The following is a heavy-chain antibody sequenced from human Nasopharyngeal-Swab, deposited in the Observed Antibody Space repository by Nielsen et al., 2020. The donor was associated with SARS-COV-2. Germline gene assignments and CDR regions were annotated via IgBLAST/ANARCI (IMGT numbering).Heavy chain of an antibody. CDR3: ARRAFDP. CDR1: GFTFSSYA. J-gene: IGHJ5*02. Sequence: GESLKISCAASGFTFSSYAMHWVRQAPGKGLEWVAVISYDGSNKYYADSVKGRFTISRDNSKNTLYLQMNSLRAEDTAVYYCARRAFDPWGQGTLVTVSS. V-gene: IGHV3-30-3*01. CDR2: ISYDGSNK.